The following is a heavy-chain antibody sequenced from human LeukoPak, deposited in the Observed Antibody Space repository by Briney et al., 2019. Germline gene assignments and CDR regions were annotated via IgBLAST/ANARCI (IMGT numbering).Heavy chain of an antibody. V-gene: IGHV3-30*02. D-gene: IGHD3-10*01. CDR2: IRKDGSNK. CDR1: GFDFSGFG. CDR3: ASGVDY. J-gene: IGHJ4*02. Sequence: GGSLRLSCEASGFDFSGFGMHWVRQAPGKGLEWVAFIRKDGSNKWYADSVKGRSTISRDNSKNTLYLQMNSLRAEDTAVYYCASGVDYWGQGTLVTVSS.